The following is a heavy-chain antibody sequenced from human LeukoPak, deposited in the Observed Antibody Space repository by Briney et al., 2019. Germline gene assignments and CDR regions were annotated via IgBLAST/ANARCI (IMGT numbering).Heavy chain of an antibody. V-gene: IGHV3-23*01. D-gene: IGHD3-3*02. CDR3: ARVPSTDIFGVASLDY. CDR2: ISGSGTRT. J-gene: IGHJ4*02. Sequence: PGGSLRLSCAASGFTFSSYSMNWVRQAPGEGLEWVSGISGSGTRTYYADSVRGRFTISRDNSKNTLYLQMNSLRAEDTAVYYCARVPSTDIFGVASLDYWGQGTLVTVSS. CDR1: GFTFSSYS.